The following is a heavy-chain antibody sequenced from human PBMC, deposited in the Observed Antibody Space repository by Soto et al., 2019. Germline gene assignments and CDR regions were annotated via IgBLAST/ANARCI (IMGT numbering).Heavy chain of an antibody. Sequence: EVQLVESGGGLAKPGGSLRLSCAASGFTFTRYSMNWVRQAPGKGLEWVSSISSTTNYIYYGDSMKGRFTISRPNAKNSLYLEMNSLRAEDTAVYYCARESEDLTSNFDYWGQGTLVTVAS. CDR3: ARESEDLTSNFDY. V-gene: IGHV3-21*06. CDR1: GFTFTRYS. J-gene: IGHJ4*02. CDR2: ISSTTNYI.